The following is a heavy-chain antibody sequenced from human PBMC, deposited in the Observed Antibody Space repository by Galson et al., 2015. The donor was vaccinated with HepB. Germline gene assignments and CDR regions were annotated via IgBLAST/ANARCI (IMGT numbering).Heavy chain of an antibody. Sequence: SVKVSCKASGYTFTSYGISWVRQAPGQGLEWMGWISAYSGNTNYAQKLQGRVTMTTDTSTSTAYMELRSLRSDDTAVYYCAREKLRSPPYAFDIWGQGTMVTVSS. D-gene: IGHD3-3*01. CDR1: GYTFTSYG. J-gene: IGHJ3*02. CDR2: ISAYSGNT. V-gene: IGHV1-18*01. CDR3: AREKLRSPPYAFDI.